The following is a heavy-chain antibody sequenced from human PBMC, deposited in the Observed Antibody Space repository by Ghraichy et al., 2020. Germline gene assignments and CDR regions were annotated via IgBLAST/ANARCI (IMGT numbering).Heavy chain of an antibody. V-gene: IGHV1-46*01. J-gene: IGHJ3*02. CDR2: INPSGGST. D-gene: IGHD6-13*01. Sequence: ASVKVSCKASGYTFTSYYMHWVRQAPGQGLEWMGIINPSGGSTSYAQKFQGRVTMTRDTSTSTVYMELSSLRSEDTAVYYCARAWSSSSGSGGDAFDIWGQGTMVTVSS. CDR1: GYTFTSYY. CDR3: ARAWSSSSGSGGDAFDI.